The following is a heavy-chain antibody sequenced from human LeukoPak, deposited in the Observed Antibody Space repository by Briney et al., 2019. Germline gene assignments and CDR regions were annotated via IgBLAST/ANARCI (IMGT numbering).Heavy chain of an antibody. D-gene: IGHD5-12*01. CDR3: ARDTFRDGYNWD. Sequence: ASVKVSCKASGYTFTSYDINWVRQATGQGLEWMGWMNPNSGNTGYAQKFQGRVTMTRNTSISTAYMELSSLRSEDTAVYYCARDTFRDGYNWDWGQGTLVTVSS. CDR2: MNPNSGNT. CDR1: GYTFTSYD. J-gene: IGHJ4*02. V-gene: IGHV1-8*01.